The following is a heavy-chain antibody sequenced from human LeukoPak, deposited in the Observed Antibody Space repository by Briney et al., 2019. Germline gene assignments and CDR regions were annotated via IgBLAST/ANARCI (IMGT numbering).Heavy chain of an antibody. CDR2: IYYSGST. CDR1: GGSISSGDYY. CDR3: ARGGYDFWSGYFDY. D-gene: IGHD3-3*01. J-gene: IGHJ4*02. V-gene: IGHV4-61*08. Sequence: PSETLSLTCTVSGGSISSGDYYWSWIRQPPGKGLEWIGYIYYSGSTNYNPSLKSRVTISVDTSKNQFSLKLSSVTAADTAVYYCARGGYDFWSGYFDYWGQGTLVTVSS.